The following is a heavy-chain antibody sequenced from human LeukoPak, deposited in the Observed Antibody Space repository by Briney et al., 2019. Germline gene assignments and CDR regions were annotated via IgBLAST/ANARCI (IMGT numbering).Heavy chain of an antibody. D-gene: IGHD3-16*01. CDR1: GYTFTGYY. CDR2: ISAYNGNT. CDR3: ATLMITFGGVLLYGMDV. J-gene: IGHJ6*02. V-gene: IGHV1-18*04. Sequence: ASVKVSCKASGYTFTGYYMHWVRQAPGQGLEWMGWISAYNGNTNYAQKLQGRVTMTTDTSTSTPYMELRSLRSDDTAVYYCATLMITFGGVLLYGMDVWGQGTTVTVSS.